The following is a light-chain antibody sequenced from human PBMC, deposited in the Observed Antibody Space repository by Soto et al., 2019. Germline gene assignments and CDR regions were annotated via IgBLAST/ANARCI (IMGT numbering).Light chain of an antibody. Sequence: IQLTQSPSSLSASVGDRVTITCRASQGISSFLAWYQQKPGKAPKLLIYGASTLQSGVPSRFSGSGSGTDFTLTIGSLQTDDFATYYCQHLNSFPIPFGPGTKVDIK. V-gene: IGKV1-9*01. CDR1: QGISSF. CDR3: QHLNSFPIP. CDR2: GAS. J-gene: IGKJ3*01.